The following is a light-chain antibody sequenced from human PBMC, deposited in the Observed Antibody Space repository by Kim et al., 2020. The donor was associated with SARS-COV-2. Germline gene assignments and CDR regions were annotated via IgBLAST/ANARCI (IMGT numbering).Light chain of an antibody. CDR2: YDS. J-gene: IGLJ1*01. Sequence: SYELTQPPSVSVAPGKTARINCGGNNIGSKSVHWYQQKPGQAPVLVIYYDSDRPSGIPERFSGSNSGNTATLTISRVEAGDEADYYCQGWDSSIDHVFGTGTKVTVL. CDR3: QGWDSSIDHV. CDR1: NIGSKS. V-gene: IGLV3-21*04.